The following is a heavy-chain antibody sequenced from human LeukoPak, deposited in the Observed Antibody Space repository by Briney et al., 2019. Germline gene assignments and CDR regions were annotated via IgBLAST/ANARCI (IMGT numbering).Heavy chain of an antibody. CDR3: ARVLSGRGSLYSYYYYMDV. CDR2: SNDDGSGT. V-gene: IGHV3-74*01. CDR1: GFTFSNYW. J-gene: IGHJ6*03. D-gene: IGHD3-10*01. Sequence: GGSLRLSCAASGFTFSNYWMHWVRQVPGKGLVWVSRSNDDGSGTFYADSVKGRFTFSRDNSKNTLYLQMNSLRAEDTAVYYCARVLSGRGSLYSYYYYMDVWGKGTTVTISS.